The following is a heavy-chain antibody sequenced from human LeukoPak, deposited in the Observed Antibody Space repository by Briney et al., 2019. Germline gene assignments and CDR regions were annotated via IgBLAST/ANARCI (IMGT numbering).Heavy chain of an antibody. J-gene: IGHJ3*02. D-gene: IGHD1-26*01. CDR1: GGTFNIYA. CDR3: ALEWELLSGENGAFDI. V-gene: IGHV1-69*05. CDR2: IIPIFGKA. Sequence: SVNVSCKASGGTFNIYAISWVRQAPGQGREWVGGIIPIFGKANYARKFQGRVTITTDESTSTAYMELSSLRSEDTAVYYCALEWELLSGENGAFDIWGQGTMVTVSS.